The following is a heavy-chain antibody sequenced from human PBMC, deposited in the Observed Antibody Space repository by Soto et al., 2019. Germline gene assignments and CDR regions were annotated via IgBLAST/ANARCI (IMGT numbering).Heavy chain of an antibody. CDR2: IIPIFGTA. CDR1: GGTFSSYA. V-gene: IGHV1-69*01. CDR3: ARGWAWGVVPKYGMDV. J-gene: IGHJ6*02. Sequence: QVQLVQSGAEVEKPGSSVKVSCKASGGTFSSYAISWVRQAPGQGLEWMGGIIPIFGTANYAQKFQGRVTITADESTSTAYMELSSLRSEDTAVYYCARGWAWGVVPKYGMDVWGQGTTVTVSS. D-gene: IGHD2-21*01.